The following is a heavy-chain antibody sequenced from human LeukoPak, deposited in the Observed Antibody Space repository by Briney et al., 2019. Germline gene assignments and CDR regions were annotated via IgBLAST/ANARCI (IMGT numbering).Heavy chain of an antibody. J-gene: IGHJ4*02. CDR2: ISGSGGST. CDR1: GFTFSSYA. Sequence: PGGSLRLSCAASGFTFSSYAMSWVRQAPGKGLEWVSAISGSGGSTYYADSVKGRFTISRDNSKNTLYLQMNSLRAEDTAVYYCAKDSAYDPVAGTGGVIDYWGQGTLVTVSS. CDR3: AKDSAYDPVAGTGGVIDY. V-gene: IGHV3-23*01. D-gene: IGHD6-19*01.